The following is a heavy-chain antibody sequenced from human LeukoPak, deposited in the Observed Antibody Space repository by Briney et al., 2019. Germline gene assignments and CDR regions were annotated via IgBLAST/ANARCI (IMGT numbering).Heavy chain of an antibody. V-gene: IGHV4-39*07. Sequence: SETLSLTCTVSGGSISSSSYYWGWIRQPPGKGLEWIGSIYYSGSTYYNPSLKSRVTISVDTSKNQFSLKLSSVTAADTAVYYCARSVVVTAKWFDPWGQGTLVTVSS. D-gene: IGHD2-21*02. J-gene: IGHJ5*02. CDR2: IYYSGST. CDR1: GGSISSSSYY. CDR3: ARSVVVTAKWFDP.